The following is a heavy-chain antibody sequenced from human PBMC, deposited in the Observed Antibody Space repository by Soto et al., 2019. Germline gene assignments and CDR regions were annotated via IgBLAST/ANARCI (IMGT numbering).Heavy chain of an antibody. V-gene: IGHV2-5*02. D-gene: IGHD3-9*01. CDR2: IYWDDDK. CDR3: AHSRTYYDILTGYYPPEYNWFDP. Sequence: SGPTLVNPTQTLTLTCTFSGFSLSTSGVGVGWIRQPPGKALEWLALIYWDDDKRYSPSLKSRLTITKDTSKNQVVLTMTNMDPVDTATYYCAHSRTYYDILTGYYPPEYNWFDPWGQGTLVTVSS. CDR1: GFSLSTSGVG. J-gene: IGHJ5*02.